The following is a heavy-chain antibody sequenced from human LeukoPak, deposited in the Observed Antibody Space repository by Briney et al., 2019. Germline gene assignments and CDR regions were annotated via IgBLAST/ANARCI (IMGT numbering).Heavy chain of an antibody. CDR2: IYYSGST. D-gene: IGHD4-23*01. V-gene: IGHV4-59*01. J-gene: IGHJ5*02. Sequence: SETLSLTCTVSGGSISSYYWSWIRQPPGKGLEWIGYIYYSGSTNYNPSLKSRATISVDTSKNQFSLKLSSVTAADTAVYYCARSFYGGNSRWFDPWGQGTLVTVSS. CDR1: GGSISSYY. CDR3: ARSFYGGNSRWFDP.